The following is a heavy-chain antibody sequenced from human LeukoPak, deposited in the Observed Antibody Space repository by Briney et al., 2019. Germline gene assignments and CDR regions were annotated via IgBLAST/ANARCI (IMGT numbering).Heavy chain of an antibody. D-gene: IGHD2-2*01. Sequence: GGSLRLSCAASGFTFTTYGMHWVRQAPGKGLEWVALISFDGSEKYYAESVKGRFTISRDNSKNTLYLQMDSVRAEDTAVYYCARDFFQYQLLFRYMDVWGKGTTVTVSS. CDR3: ARDFFQYQLLFRYMDV. CDR2: ISFDGSEK. J-gene: IGHJ6*03. V-gene: IGHV3-30*03. CDR1: GFTFTTYG.